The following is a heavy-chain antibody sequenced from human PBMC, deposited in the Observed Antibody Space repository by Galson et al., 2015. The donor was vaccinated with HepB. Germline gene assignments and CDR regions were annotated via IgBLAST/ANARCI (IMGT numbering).Heavy chain of an antibody. Sequence: SVKVSCKASGYTFTSYAMHWVRQAPGQRLEWMGWINAGNGNTKYSQKFQGRVTITRDTSASTAYMELSSLRSEDTAVYYCARVCSSSCPYYYYYYMDVWGKGTTVTVSS. CDR1: GYTFTSYA. J-gene: IGHJ6*03. V-gene: IGHV1-3*01. CDR2: INAGNGNT. D-gene: IGHD6-13*01. CDR3: ARVCSSSCPYYYYYYMDV.